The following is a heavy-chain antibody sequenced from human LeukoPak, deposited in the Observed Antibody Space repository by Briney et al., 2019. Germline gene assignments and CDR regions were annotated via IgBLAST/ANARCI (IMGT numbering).Heavy chain of an antibody. CDR1: GFTFSSYS. CDR2: ISSSSSYI. Sequence: GGSLRLSCAASGFTFSSYSMNWVRQAPGKGLEWVSSISSSSSYIYYADSVKGRFTISRDNAKNSLYLQMNSLRAEDTAVYYCARDPNPLYYGSGFDYWGQGTLVTVSS. J-gene: IGHJ4*02. CDR3: ARDPNPLYYGSGFDY. D-gene: IGHD3-10*01. V-gene: IGHV3-21*01.